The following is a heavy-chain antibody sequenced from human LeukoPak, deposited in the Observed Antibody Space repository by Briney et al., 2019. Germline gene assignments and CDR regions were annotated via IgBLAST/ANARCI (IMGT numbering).Heavy chain of an antibody. J-gene: IGHJ4*02. CDR3: ARESSISDFWSGYYTPYYFDY. CDR1: GFTFSSYA. D-gene: IGHD3-3*01. V-gene: IGHV3-23*01. Sequence: GGSLRLSCAASGFTFSSYAMSWVRQAPGKGLEWVSAISGSGGSTYYADSVKGRFTISRDNSKNTLYLQMNSLRAEDTAVYYCARESSISDFWSGYYTPYYFDYWGQGTLVTVSS. CDR2: ISGSGGST.